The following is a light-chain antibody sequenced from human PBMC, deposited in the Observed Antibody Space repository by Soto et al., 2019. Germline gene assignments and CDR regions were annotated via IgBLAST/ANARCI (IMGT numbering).Light chain of an antibody. CDR3: QQYYSFPRT. V-gene: IGKV1D-8*01. CDR1: QGISSY. J-gene: IGKJ1*01. Sequence: VIWMTQSPSLLSASTGDRVTISCRISQGISSYLAWHQQKPGKAPELLIYAASTLQSGVPSRFSGSGSGTDFTLTISCLQSEDFATYYCQQYYSFPRTLGQGTKVDSK. CDR2: AAS.